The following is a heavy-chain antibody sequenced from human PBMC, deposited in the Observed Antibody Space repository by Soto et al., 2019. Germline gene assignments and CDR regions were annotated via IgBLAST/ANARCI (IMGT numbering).Heavy chain of an antibody. J-gene: IGHJ4*02. D-gene: IGHD5-18*01. CDR2: MSYDGSNY. CDR3: VKDISEGYSHGLDH. Sequence: QVQLVESGGGVVQPGRSLRLSCAASGFTFSSYGMHWVRQAPGKGLEWVAVMSYDGSNYYYADSVKGRFTISRDNSKYTLYLQMNSLRAEDTAVYYCVKDISEGYSHGLDHWGQGTLVTVSS. V-gene: IGHV3-30*18. CDR1: GFTFSSYG.